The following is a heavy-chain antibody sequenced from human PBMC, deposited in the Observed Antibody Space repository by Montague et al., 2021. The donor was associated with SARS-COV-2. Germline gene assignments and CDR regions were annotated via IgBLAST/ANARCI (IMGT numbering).Heavy chain of an antibody. J-gene: IGHJ4*02. V-gene: IGHV2-70*01. D-gene: IGHD3-16*01. CDR3: ATTIYDYVWGTRVEFDY. CDR1: GFSLGTSGMC. Sequence: PALVKPTQTLTLTCTFSGFSLGTSGMCVSWIRQPPGKALEWLAPXXWDDDKYYSTSLKTRLTISKDTSKNQVVLTMTNMDPVDTATYYCATTIYDYVWGTRVEFDYWGQGTLVTVSS. CDR2: XXWDDDK.